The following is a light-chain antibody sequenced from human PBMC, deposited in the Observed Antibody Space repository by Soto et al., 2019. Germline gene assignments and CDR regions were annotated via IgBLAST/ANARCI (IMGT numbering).Light chain of an antibody. CDR3: QLYGSSSWT. CDR2: GAF. Sequence: EIVLTQSPGTLSLSPGERATLSCRASQSVSSSYLAWYQQKPGQAPRLLIDGAFKRATGIPDRFSGSGSGPDFTLSISRLQPEDFAVFYCQLYGSSSWTFGQGNQLEI. J-gene: IGKJ1*01. CDR1: QSVSSSY. V-gene: IGKV3-20*01.